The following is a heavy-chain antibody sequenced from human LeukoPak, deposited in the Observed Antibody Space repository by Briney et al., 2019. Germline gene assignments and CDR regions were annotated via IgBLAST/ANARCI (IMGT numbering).Heavy chain of an antibody. Sequence: GGSLRLSCVASGFTFSSYSINWVRQAPGKGLEWVSSISSARDYIYYADSVKGRFTTSRDNAQNSLYLQINSLRAEDTAVYYCARGGGSGYYIPQNWFDPWGQGTLVTGSS. CDR3: ARGGGSGYYIPQNWFDP. D-gene: IGHD3-3*01. CDR1: GFTFSSYS. J-gene: IGHJ5*02. CDR2: ISSARDYI. V-gene: IGHV3-21*01.